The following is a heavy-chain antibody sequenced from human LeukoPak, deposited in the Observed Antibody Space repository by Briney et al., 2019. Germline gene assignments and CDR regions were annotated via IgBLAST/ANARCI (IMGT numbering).Heavy chain of an antibody. D-gene: IGHD3-16*01. CDR2: ISSSSSTI. J-gene: IGHJ5*02. Sequence: GGSLRLSCAASGFTFSSYSMNWVRQAPGKGLEWVSYISSSSSTIYYADSVKGRFTISRDNAKNSLYLQMNSLRAEDTAVYYCARTRSDYVYWFDPWGQGTLVTVSS. CDR3: ARTRSDYVYWFDP. CDR1: GFTFSSYS. V-gene: IGHV3-48*01.